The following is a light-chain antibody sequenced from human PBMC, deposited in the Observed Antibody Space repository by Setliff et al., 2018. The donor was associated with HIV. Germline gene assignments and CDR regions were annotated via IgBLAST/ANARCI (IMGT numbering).Light chain of an antibody. V-gene: IGLV2-11*01. CDR1: SSDVGGYNY. J-gene: IGLJ2*01. CDR2: DVT. CDR3: CSYAGSYTPVI. Sequence: QSVLTQPASVSGSPGQSITISCTGTSSDVGGYNYVSWYQQHPGKAPKLMIYDVTKRPSGVSNRFSGSKSGNTASLTISGLQAEDEADYYCCSYAGSYTPVIFGGGTK.